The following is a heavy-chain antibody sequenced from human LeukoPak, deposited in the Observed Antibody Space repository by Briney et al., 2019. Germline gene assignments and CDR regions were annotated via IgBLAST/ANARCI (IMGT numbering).Heavy chain of an antibody. Sequence: ASVKVSCKASGYTFSDYAMHWVRQAPGQGLEWMGRINPNSGGTNYAQKFQGRVTMTRDTSISTAYMELSRLRSDDTAVYYCARERDQLLVYYYYGMDVWGQGTTVTVSS. CDR2: INPNSGGT. CDR1: GYTFSDYA. J-gene: IGHJ6*02. D-gene: IGHD2-2*01. V-gene: IGHV1-2*06. CDR3: ARERDQLLVYYYYGMDV.